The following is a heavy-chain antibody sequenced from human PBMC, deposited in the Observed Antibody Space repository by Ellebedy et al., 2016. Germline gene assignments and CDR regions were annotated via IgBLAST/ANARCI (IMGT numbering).Heavy chain of an antibody. Sequence: GGSLRLSCAASGLTVGSAYISWFRQPPGRGPEWVSMTSPGGDTYYADSVRGRFTMSRDNSKNTLYLQMNSLTAEDTAVYFCANSGYSYAWGHWGQGTLVTVSS. CDR1: GLTVGSAY. CDR2: TSPGGDT. CDR3: ANSGYSYAWGH. J-gene: IGHJ4*02. V-gene: IGHV3-53*01. D-gene: IGHD5-18*01.